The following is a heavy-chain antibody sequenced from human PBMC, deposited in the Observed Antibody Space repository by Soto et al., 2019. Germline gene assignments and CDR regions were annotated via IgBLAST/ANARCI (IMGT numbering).Heavy chain of an antibody. Sequence: AASVKVSCKASGYTFTSYDINWVRQATGQGLEWMGWMNPNSGNTGYAQKFQGRVTMTRNTSISTAYMELSSLRSEDTAVYYCARVYSSSWYYFDYWGQGTLVTVSS. D-gene: IGHD6-13*01. CDR2: MNPNSGNT. CDR1: GYTFTSYD. CDR3: ARVYSSSWYYFDY. V-gene: IGHV1-8*01. J-gene: IGHJ4*02.